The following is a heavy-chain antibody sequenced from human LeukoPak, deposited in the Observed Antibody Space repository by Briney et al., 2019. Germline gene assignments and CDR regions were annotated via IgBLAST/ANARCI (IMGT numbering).Heavy chain of an antibody. CDR2: ISYDGSNK. J-gene: IGHJ4*02. CDR3: ARDRPYYYDSSGYAWGSDY. Sequence: PGRSLRLSCAASGFTFSSYAMHWVRQAPGKGLEWVAVISYDGSNKYYADSVKGRFTISRDNSKNTLYLQMNSLRAEDTAVYYCARDRPYYYDSSGYAWGSDYWGQGTLVTVSS. V-gene: IGHV3-30*01. D-gene: IGHD3-22*01. CDR1: GFTFSSYA.